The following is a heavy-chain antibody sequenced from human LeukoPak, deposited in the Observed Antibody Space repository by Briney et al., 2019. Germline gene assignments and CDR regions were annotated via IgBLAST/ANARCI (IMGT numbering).Heavy chain of an antibody. Sequence: SVKVSCKASGGTFSSYTISWVRQAPGQGLEWMGRIIPILGIANYARKFQGRVTITADKSTSTAYMELSSLGSEDTAVYYCVGHRGGGWFDPWGQGTLVTVSS. V-gene: IGHV1-69*02. CDR2: IIPILGIA. CDR1: GGTFSSYT. D-gene: IGHD3-10*01. J-gene: IGHJ5*02. CDR3: VGHRGGGWFDP.